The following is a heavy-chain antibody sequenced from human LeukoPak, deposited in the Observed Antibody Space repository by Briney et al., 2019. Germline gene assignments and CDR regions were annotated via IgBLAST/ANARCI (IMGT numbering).Heavy chain of an antibody. J-gene: IGHJ4*02. D-gene: IGHD6-25*01. CDR2: IYHSGST. CDR3: ARDPRLGERYFDY. CDR1: GGSISSGGYS. V-gene: IGHV4-30-2*01. Sequence: SQTLSLTCAVSGGSISSGGYSWSWIRQPPGKGLEWIGYIYHSGSTYYNPSLKSRVTISVDTSKNQFSLKLSSVTAADTAVYYCARDPRLGERYFDYWGQGTLVTVSS.